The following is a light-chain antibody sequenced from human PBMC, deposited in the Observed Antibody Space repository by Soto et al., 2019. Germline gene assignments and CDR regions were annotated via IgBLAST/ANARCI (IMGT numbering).Light chain of an antibody. V-gene: IGLV2-23*01. CDR2: EGS. CDR1: NSDVGSYNL. J-gene: IGLJ3*02. CDR3: CSLGRTRGGHGV. Sequence: QSALTQPASVSGSPGQSITISCTGTNSDVGSYNLVSWYQHHPGKAPKLMVYEGSRRPSGVSNRFSGSKSGNTASLTISGLQAEDEADYFCCSLGRTRGGHGVFRGRTKLTV.